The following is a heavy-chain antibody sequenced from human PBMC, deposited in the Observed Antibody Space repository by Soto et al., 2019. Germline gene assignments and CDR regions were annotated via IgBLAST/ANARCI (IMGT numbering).Heavy chain of an antibody. D-gene: IGHD2-15*01. V-gene: IGHV4-30-4*01. CDR2: IYYSGST. CDR3: ARDGYCSGGSCSHYYYYYGMDV. J-gene: IGHJ6*02. Sequence: SETLSLTCTVSGGSISSGDYYWSWIRQPPGKGLEWIGYIYYSGSTYHNPSLKSRVTISVDTSKNQFSLKLSSVTAADTAVYYCARDGYCSGGSCSHYYYYYGMDVWGQGTTVTVSS. CDR1: GGSISSGDYY.